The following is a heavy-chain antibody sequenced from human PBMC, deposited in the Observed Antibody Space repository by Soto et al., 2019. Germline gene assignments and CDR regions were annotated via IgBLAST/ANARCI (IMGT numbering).Heavy chain of an antibody. D-gene: IGHD5-18*01. CDR3: ASGIQLWLRQINNGYSG. J-gene: IGHJ4*02. Sequence: QVQLVQSGAEVKKPESSVKVSCKAPGGTFSTYAISWVRQAPGQGLEWMGGIIPMFGTANYAQRFQDRVTISADESTNTVYMELSSLRYEDTAVYFCASGIQLWLRQINNGYSGWGQGTLVTVSS. CDR2: IIPMFGTA. CDR1: GGTFSTYA. V-gene: IGHV1-69*12.